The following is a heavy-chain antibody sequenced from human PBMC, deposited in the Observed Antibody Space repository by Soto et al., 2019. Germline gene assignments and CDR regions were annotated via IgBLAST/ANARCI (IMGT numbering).Heavy chain of an antibody. CDR2: IYPGDSDT. CDR3: ARHISNSRYYYYAMDV. V-gene: IGHV5-51*01. J-gene: IGHJ6*02. D-gene: IGHD4-4*01. Sequence: PXDSLKVSCKWSGYTFTDYWIGLVLQLPGKGLEWMGIIYPGDSDTRYSPSFQGHVTITVDKSTSTAYLQWNTLKASDTAMYYCARHISNSRYYYYAMDVWGQGTTVTVSS. CDR1: GYTFTDYW.